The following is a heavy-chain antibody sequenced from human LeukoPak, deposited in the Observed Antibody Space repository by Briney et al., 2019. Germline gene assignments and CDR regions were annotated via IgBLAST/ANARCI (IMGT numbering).Heavy chain of an antibody. D-gene: IGHD3-3*01. CDR2: MNPNSGNT. V-gene: IGHV1-8*01. CDR1: GYTFTSYD. CDR3: ARGIRSIFGVVTDHY. J-gene: IGHJ4*02. Sequence: ASVKVSCKASGYTFTSYDINWVRQATGQGLEWMGWMNPNSGNTGYAQKFQGRVTMTRNTSISTAYMELSSLRSEDTAVYYCARGIRSIFGVVTDHYWGQGTLVTVSP.